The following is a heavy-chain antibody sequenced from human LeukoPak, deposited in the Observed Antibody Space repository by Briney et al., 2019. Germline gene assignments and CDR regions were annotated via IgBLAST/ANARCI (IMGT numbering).Heavy chain of an antibody. CDR3: ARGGRWLQRYYFDY. J-gene: IGHJ4*02. Sequence: ASVKVSCKASGYTFTSYDINWVRQATGQGLEWMGWVNPNSGNTGYAQKFQGRVTMTRNTSISTAYMELSSLRSEDTAVYYCARGGRWLQRYYFDYWGQGTLVTVSS. D-gene: IGHD5-24*01. CDR1: GYTFTSYD. V-gene: IGHV1-8*01. CDR2: VNPNSGNT.